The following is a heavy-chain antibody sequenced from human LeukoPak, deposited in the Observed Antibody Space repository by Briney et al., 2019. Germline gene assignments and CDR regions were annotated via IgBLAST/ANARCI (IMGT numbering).Heavy chain of an antibody. V-gene: IGHV1-69*13. CDR1: VGTFTSYA. CDR2: IIPIFGTA. D-gene: IGHD6-13*01. J-gene: IGHJ4*02. Sequence: ASVTVSCKASVGTFTSYAISWVRQAPGQGLEWMGGIIPIFGTANYAQKFQGRVTITADESTSTAYMELSSLRSEDTAVYYCARGVGIAAAGTRGYFDYWGQGTLVTVSS. CDR3: ARGVGIAAAGTRGYFDY.